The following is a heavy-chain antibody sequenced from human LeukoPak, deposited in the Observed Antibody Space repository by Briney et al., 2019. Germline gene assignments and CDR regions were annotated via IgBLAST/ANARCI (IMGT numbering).Heavy chain of an antibody. CDR3: AREDSSGWYTAY. V-gene: IGHV3-33*08. D-gene: IGHD6-19*01. J-gene: IGHJ4*02. Sequence: GGSLRLSCAASGFTFSNAWMNWVRQAPGKGLEWVATIRYDGSKKWYAESVRGRFTISRDDSKNTLFLQMNNLRVEDTAVYYCAREDSSGWYTAYWGQGTLVTVSS. CDR2: IRYDGSKK. CDR1: GFTFSNAW.